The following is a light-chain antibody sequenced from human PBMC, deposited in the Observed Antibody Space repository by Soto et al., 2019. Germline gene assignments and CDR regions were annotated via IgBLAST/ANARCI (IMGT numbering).Light chain of an antibody. V-gene: IGLV2-23*02. CDR2: EVS. J-gene: IGLJ2*01. CDR3: CSYGGSYTYVL. Sequence: QSALTQPASVSGSPGQSITISCTGTSSDVGSYNLVSWYQQHPGKAPKLMIYEVSKRPSGVSNRFSGSKSGNTASLTISGLQAEDEADYYCCSYGGSYTYVLFGGGTQLTVL. CDR1: SSDVGSYNL.